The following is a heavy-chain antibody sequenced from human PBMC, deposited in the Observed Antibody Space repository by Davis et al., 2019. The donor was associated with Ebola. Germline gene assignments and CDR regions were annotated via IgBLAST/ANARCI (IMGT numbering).Heavy chain of an antibody. CDR2: VSGSGKTT. CDR1: RFSFSEYT. V-gene: IGHV3-23*01. Sequence: GESLKISCAASRFSFSEYTMTWVRQAPGRGLEWVSDVSGSGKTTHYADSVKGRFTISRDNSKNTLYLHLTSLRVEDTAVYYCANYLGYAPAHWGQGTLLTVSS. D-gene: IGHD7-27*01. J-gene: IGHJ4*02. CDR3: ANYLGYAPAH.